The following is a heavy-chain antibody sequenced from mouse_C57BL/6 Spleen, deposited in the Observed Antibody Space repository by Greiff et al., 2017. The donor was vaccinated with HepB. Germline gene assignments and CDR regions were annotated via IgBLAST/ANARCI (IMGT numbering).Heavy chain of an antibody. Sequence: VQLQQSGTVLARPGASVKMSCKTSGYTFTSYWMHWVKQRPGQGLEWIGAIYPGNSDTSYNQKFKGKAKLTAVTSASTAYMELSSLTNEDSAVYYCTRRSYYGYDDYFDYWGQGTTLTVSS. J-gene: IGHJ2*01. CDR2: IYPGNSDT. V-gene: IGHV1-5*01. CDR1: GYTFTSYW. CDR3: TRRSYYGYDDYFDY. D-gene: IGHD2-2*01.